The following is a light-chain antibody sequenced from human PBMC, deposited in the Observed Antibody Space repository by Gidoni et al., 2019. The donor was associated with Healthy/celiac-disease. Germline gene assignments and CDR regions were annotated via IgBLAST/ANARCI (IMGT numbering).Light chain of an antibody. Sequence: QSALTQPAYVSGSPGQSITISCTGTSIDVGGYNYVSWYQQHPGKAPKLMIYDVSNRPSGVSNRFSGSKSGNTASLTISVLQAEDEADYYCSSYTSSSTYVFGTGTKVTVL. CDR2: DVS. CDR3: SSYTSSSTYV. V-gene: IGLV2-14*03. CDR1: SIDVGGYNY. J-gene: IGLJ1*01.